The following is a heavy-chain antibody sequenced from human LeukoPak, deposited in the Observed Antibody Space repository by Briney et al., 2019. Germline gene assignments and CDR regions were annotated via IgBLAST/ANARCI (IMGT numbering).Heavy chain of an antibody. Sequence: PGGSLRLSCVASGLTLSNYDTTWVRQAPGKGLEYVSSIGSGGYRFYGGSVKVRFSISRDNSQNTVYLQMNSLRGEDTAIYFCAKKLPDASSYFDFWGQGILVTVSS. CDR2: IGSGGYR. CDR1: GLTLSNYD. D-gene: IGHD6-6*01. J-gene: IGHJ4*02. CDR3: AKKLPDASSYFDF. V-gene: IGHV3-23*01.